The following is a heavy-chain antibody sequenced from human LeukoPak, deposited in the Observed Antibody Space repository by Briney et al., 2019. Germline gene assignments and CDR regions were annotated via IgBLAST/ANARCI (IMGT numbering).Heavy chain of an antibody. CDR2: IYASGTT. CDR1: GGSISTYY. D-gene: IGHD4-17*01. CDR3: ARGDYGDPSYYFDY. Sequence: SETLSLTCTVSGGSISTYYWSWVRQPPGKGLEWIGYIYASGTTNYNPSLKSRVTISDRMSKNQFSLRLNSVIASDTAVYYCARGDYGDPSYYFDYWGQGTLVTVSS. V-gene: IGHV4-4*08. J-gene: IGHJ4*02.